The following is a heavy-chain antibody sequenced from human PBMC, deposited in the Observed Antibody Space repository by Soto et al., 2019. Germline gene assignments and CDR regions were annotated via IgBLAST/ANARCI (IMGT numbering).Heavy chain of an antibody. CDR3: AKDYEVGGFDY. J-gene: IGHJ4*02. D-gene: IGHD1-26*01. CDR2: ISYDGSNK. Sequence: GGSLRLSCAASGFTFSSYGMHWVRQAPGKGLEWVAVISYDGSNKYYADSVKGRFTISRDNSKNTLYLQMNSLRAEDTAVYYWAKDYEVGGFDYWGQGTLVTVSS. CDR1: GFTFSSYG. V-gene: IGHV3-30*18.